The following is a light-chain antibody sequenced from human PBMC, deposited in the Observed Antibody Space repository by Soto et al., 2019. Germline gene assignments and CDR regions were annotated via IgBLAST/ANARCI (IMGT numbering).Light chain of an antibody. CDR2: KTS. CDR1: PSISSW. V-gene: IGKV1-5*03. Sequence: DIQLTQSPSTLSASVGDRVTITCRASPSISSWLAWYQQKPGKAPKFLIYKTSNLERGVPSRFSGSGSGTEFTLTISSLQPDDFATYYCQYYNNYCWTFGQGTKVEI. CDR3: QYYNNYCWT. J-gene: IGKJ1*01.